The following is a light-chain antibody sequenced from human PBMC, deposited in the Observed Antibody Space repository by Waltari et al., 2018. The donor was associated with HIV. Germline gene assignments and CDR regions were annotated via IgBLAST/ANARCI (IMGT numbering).Light chain of an antibody. CDR1: NGSGTY. Sequence: DIQMTQSPPSVSASVGDSVTITCRASNGSGTYLVWYQQKFGGAPKLLIYSASRLQSGVPPRFSGSVSGTNVSLTITSLQPEDFAIYYCQQAQSFPHTFGGGT. CDR2: SAS. V-gene: IGKV1-12*01. J-gene: IGKJ4*01. CDR3: QQAQSFPHT.